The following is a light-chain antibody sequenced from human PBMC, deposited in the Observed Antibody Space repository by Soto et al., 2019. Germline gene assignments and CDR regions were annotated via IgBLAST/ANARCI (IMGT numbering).Light chain of an antibody. V-gene: IGKV1-39*01. J-gene: IGKJ2*01. CDR1: QSISRY. Sequence: DIQMTQSPSSLSASVGDRVTITCRASQSISRYFSWYQQKPGKAPHLLIYAASGLQSGVPSRFGGSGSGTDFTITISSLLPDDFAPYFCPESNTSGTVGQGTKLEI. CDR2: AAS. CDR3: PESNTSGT.